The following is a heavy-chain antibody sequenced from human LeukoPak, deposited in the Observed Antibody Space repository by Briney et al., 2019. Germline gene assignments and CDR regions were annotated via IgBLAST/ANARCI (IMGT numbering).Heavy chain of an antibody. V-gene: IGHV3-30*18. CDR1: GFTFSSYG. Sequence: GGSLRLSCAASGFTFSSYGMHWVRQAPGKGLEWVAVISYDGSNKYYADSVKGRFTISRDNSKNTLYLQMNSLRAEDTAVYYCAKDAAEYYYDSSGYPNWFDPWGQGTLVTVSS. CDR3: AKDAAEYYYDSSGYPNWFDP. CDR2: ISYDGSNK. J-gene: IGHJ5*02. D-gene: IGHD3-22*01.